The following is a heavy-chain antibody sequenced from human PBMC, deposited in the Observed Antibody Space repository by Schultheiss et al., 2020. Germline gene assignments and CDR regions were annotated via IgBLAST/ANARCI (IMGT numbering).Heavy chain of an antibody. CDR3: ARAVVGLLNLTNY. CDR2: INHSGST. J-gene: IGHJ4*02. CDR1: GGSFSGYY. V-gene: IGHV4-34*01. D-gene: IGHD1-7*01. Sequence: PETLSLTCAVYGGSFSGYYWSWIRQPPGKGLEWIGEINHSGSTNYNPSLKSRVTISVDKSKNQFSLKLSSVTAADTAVYYCARAVVGLLNLTNYWGQGTLGTVSS.